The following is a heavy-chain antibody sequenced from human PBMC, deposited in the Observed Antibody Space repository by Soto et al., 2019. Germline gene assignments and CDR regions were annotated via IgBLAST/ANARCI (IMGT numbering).Heavy chain of an antibody. CDR1: GFSFSNFL. J-gene: IGHJ5*02. Sequence: HLVQSGGGLVQPGGSLRLPCVASGFSFSNFLMNWVRQTPGRGLEWVANINPDGSAQTYVGSVKGRFTVSRDNAKNSLYLQMNSLRGEDTAVYFCAAWDSSNNPWGQGTLVTVSS. V-gene: IGHV3-7*01. CDR2: INPDGSAQ. D-gene: IGHD1-26*01. CDR3: AAWDSSNNP.